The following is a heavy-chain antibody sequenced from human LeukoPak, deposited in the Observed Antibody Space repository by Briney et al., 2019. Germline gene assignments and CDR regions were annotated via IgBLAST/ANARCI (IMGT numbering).Heavy chain of an antibody. CDR3: ARELEWSDHLYYFDY. Sequence: PGGSLRLSCAASGFTFSSYSMNWVRQAPGKGLEWVSSISSSSSYIYYADSVKGRFTISRDNAKNSLYLQMNSLRAEDTAVYYCARELEWSDHLYYFDYWGQGTLVTVSS. J-gene: IGHJ4*02. D-gene: IGHD3-3*01. CDR2: ISSSSSYI. CDR1: GFTFSSYS. V-gene: IGHV3-21*01.